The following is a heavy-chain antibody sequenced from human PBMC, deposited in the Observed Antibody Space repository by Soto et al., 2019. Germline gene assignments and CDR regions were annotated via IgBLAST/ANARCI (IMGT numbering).Heavy chain of an antibody. CDR3: ARAKSSACGHYYGMDV. Sequence: EVQLVETGGGLIRPGGSLRLSCAASGFSVSANYMIWIRQAPGKGLEWVSVIYSGGSTYYADSVKGRFTISRDSSKNTLYLQMNTLGAEDTAVYYCARAKSSACGHYYGMDVWGQGTTVTVS. V-gene: IGHV3-53*02. D-gene: IGHD6-19*01. CDR2: IYSGGST. CDR1: GFSVSANY. J-gene: IGHJ6*02.